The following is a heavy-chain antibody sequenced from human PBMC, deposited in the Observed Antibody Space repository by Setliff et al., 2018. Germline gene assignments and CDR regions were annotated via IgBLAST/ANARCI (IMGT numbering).Heavy chain of an antibody. D-gene: IGHD3-22*01. CDR2: INPNSGGT. CDR1: GYTFTGYY. V-gene: IGHV1-2*04. CDR3: ARDRDSSGYHYYFDY. J-gene: IGHJ4*02. Sequence: GASVKVSCKASGYTFTGYYMHWVRQAPGQGLEWMGWINPNSGGTNYAQKFQGWVTMTRDTSISTAYMELSRLRSDDTAVYYCARDRDSSGYHYYFDYWGQGTLVTVSS.